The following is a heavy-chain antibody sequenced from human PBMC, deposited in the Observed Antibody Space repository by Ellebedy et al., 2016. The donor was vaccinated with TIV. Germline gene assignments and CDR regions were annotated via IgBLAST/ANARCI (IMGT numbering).Heavy chain of an antibody. CDR3: ARYRGVWGDFDY. Sequence: MPSETLSLTCTVSGGSISSYYWSWIRQPPGTGQEWIGYIYYTGDTNYNPSLKSRVTMSVDTSKNQFSLKLSSVTAADTAVYYCARYRGVWGDFDYWGQGTLVTVSS. CDR1: GGSISSYY. CDR2: IYYTGDT. J-gene: IGHJ4*02. D-gene: IGHD7-27*01. V-gene: IGHV4-59*12.